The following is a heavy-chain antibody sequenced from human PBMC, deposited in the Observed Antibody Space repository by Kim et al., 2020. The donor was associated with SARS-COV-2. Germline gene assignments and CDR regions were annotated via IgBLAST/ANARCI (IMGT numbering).Heavy chain of an antibody. CDR3: ARVRDYIWGSYRDAFDI. J-gene: IGHJ3*02. V-gene: IGHV4-59*01. Sequence: LKSRVTISVDTSKNQFSLKLSSVTAADTAVYYCARVRDYIWGSYRDAFDIWGQGTMVTVSS. D-gene: IGHD3-16*02.